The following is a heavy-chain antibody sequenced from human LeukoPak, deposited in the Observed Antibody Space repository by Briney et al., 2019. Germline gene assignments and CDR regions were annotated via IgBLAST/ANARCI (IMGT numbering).Heavy chain of an antibody. Sequence: SQTLSLTCAISGDSVSSNSAAWNWIRQSPSRGLEWLGRTYYRSKWYNDYAVSVKSRITINPDTSKNQFSLQLNSVTPEDTAVYYCARARYNWYYIYYYGMDVWGQGTTVTVSS. CDR1: GDSVSSNSAA. CDR3: ARARYNWYYIYYYGMDV. D-gene: IGHD1-7*01. J-gene: IGHJ6*02. V-gene: IGHV6-1*01. CDR2: TYYRSKWYN.